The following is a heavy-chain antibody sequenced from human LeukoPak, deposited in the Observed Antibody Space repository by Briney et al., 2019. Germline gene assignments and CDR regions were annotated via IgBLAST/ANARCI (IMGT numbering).Heavy chain of an antibody. D-gene: IGHD4-17*01. Sequence: GGSLRLSCAASGFTFSSYAMSWVRQAPGKGLEWVSAISGSGGSTYYADSVKGRFTISRDNSKNTLFLQMNSLRAEDTAVYYCSRDHGDYSFDYWGQGTLVTVSS. CDR3: SRDHGDYSFDY. V-gene: IGHV3-23*01. CDR1: GFTFSSYA. CDR2: ISGSGGST. J-gene: IGHJ4*02.